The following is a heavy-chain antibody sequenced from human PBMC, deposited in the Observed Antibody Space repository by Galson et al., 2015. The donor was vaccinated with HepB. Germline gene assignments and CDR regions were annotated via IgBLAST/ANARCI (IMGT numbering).Heavy chain of an antibody. V-gene: IGHV3-30*18. D-gene: IGHD1-26*01. CDR2: MAYDGTEK. J-gene: IGHJ6*03. CDR1: GFTFSSYG. Sequence: SLRLSCAASGFTFSSYGMHWVRQAPGKGLEWVAVMAYDGTEKNYADSVRGRFTISRDNSKNTLYLQMNSLRAEDTAVYYCAKDGLWESRLYYYHYMDVWGKGTTVTVSS. CDR3: AKDGLWESRLYYYHYMDV.